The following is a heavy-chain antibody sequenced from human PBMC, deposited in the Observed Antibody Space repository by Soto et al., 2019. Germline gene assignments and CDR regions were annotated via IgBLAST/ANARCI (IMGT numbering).Heavy chain of an antibody. CDR3: ARIHPLTASGFDY. CDR2: IDWDDDK. D-gene: IGHD1-20*01. J-gene: IGHJ4*02. V-gene: IGHV2-70*01. Sequence: GLTQVNPRQALTLTGAFAGVSLSTSCMGVSWIRQPPGKALDWLALIDWDDDKYYSTSLKTRLTISKDTSKNQVVRTMTNMDPVDTATYSCARIHPLTASGFDYSGQGTLVTVSS. CDR1: GVSLSTSCMG.